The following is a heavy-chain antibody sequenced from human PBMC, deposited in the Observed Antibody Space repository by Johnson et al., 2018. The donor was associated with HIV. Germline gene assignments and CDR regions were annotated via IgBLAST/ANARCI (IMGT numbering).Heavy chain of an antibody. D-gene: IGHD3-16*01. J-gene: IGHJ3*02. CDR2: ISYDGSNK. V-gene: IGHV3-30*18. CDR1: GFTFSSYG. Sequence: QVRLVESGGGVVQPGRSLRLSCAASGFTFSSYGMHWVRQAPGKGLEWVAVISYDGSNKYYADSVKGRFTISRDNSKNTLYLQMNSLRAEDTAVYYCAKWGLGGAPKGAFDIWGQGTMVTVSS. CDR3: AKWGLGGAPKGAFDI.